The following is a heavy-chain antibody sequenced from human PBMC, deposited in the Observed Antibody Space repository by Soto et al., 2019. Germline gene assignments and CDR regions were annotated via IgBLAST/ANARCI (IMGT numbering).Heavy chain of an antibody. CDR1: GGSMSNYY. CDR2: MYTTGST. D-gene: IGHD3-9*01. J-gene: IGHJ4*02. CDR3: ARELPSIYEILTGHFDH. Sequence: QVQLQEAGPGLVKPPETLSLTCTVSGGSMSNYYWSWIRQPAGTGPEWIGRMYTTGSTHSNPSLTSGVTLSIDMSKNQFSLKLNSVTAADTAVYYCARELPSIYEILTGHFDHWGQGTLVTVSS. V-gene: IGHV4-4*07.